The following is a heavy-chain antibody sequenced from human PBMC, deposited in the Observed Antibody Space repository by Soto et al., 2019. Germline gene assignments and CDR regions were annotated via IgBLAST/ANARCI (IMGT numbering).Heavy chain of an antibody. V-gene: IGHV4-39*01. CDR2: IYYSGST. CDR1: GGSVLSSTYM. CDR3: ARQDDYGVLATWYFDL. J-gene: IGHJ2*01. D-gene: IGHD4-17*01. Sequence: QLQESGPGLVKPSETLSLTCTVSGGSVLSSTYMWGWIRQPPGKGLEWIGTIYYSGSTFYNTSPKRRVSMSVDSSKNQFSLKLISVTAADTAVYYCARQDDYGVLATWYFDLWGRGTLVTVSS.